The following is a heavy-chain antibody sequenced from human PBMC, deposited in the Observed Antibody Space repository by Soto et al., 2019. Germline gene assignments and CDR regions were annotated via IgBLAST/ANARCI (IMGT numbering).Heavy chain of an antibody. D-gene: IGHD4-17*01. J-gene: IGHJ5*02. V-gene: IGHV1-69*01. Sequence: QVQLVQSGAEVKTPGYSVKVSCKASGGTFSSYAISWVRQAPGQGLEWMGGIIPIFGTANYAQKFQGRVTITADESTCPAYMELSSLRSEDTAVYYGARVRDGDYVGWFDPWGQGTLVTVSS. CDR3: ARVRDGDYVGWFDP. CDR2: IIPIFGTA. CDR1: GGTFSSYA.